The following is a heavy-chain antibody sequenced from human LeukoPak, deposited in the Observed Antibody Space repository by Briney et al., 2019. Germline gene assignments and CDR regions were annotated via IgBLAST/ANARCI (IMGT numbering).Heavy chain of an antibody. J-gene: IGHJ4*02. CDR3: ARMGGELLGPWFDY. CDR1: GYIFTSFS. D-gene: IGHD1-26*01. Sequence: GASVKVSCKASGYIFTSFSITWVRQAPGQGLEWMGWISVYNGNTNYAQKLQGRVTMTTDTSTSTAYMELRSLRSDDTAVYYCARMGGELLGPWFDYWGQGTLVTVSS. V-gene: IGHV1-18*01. CDR2: ISVYNGNT.